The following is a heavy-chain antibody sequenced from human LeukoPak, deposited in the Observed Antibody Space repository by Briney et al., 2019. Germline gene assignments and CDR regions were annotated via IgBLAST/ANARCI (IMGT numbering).Heavy chain of an antibody. V-gene: IGHV1-69*13. CDR2: IIPIFGP. CDR3: ATGVVVPAAPPGFDY. J-gene: IGHJ4*02. Sequence: SVKVSCKASGGTFSTFPISWVRQAPGQGLEWIGGIIPIFGPNYAQKFQGRATISADLATATAYMELSSLTSEDTAVYYCATGVVVPAAPPGFDYWGQGTLVTVSS. D-gene: IGHD2-2*01. CDR1: GGTFSTFP.